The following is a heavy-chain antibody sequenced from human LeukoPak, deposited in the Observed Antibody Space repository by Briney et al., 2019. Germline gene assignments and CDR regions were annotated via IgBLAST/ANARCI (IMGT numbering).Heavy chain of an antibody. CDR2: INSDGSST. V-gene: IGHV3-74*01. J-gene: IGHJ4*02. CDR3: AREGPVQWLAQDYFDY. Sequence: GGSLRLSCAASGFTFSSYWMHWVRQAPGKGLVWVSRINSDGSSTSYADSVKGRFTISRDNAKNTLYLQMNSLRAEDTAVYYCAREGPVQWLAQDYFDYWGQGTLVTVSS. CDR1: GFTFSSYW. D-gene: IGHD6-19*01.